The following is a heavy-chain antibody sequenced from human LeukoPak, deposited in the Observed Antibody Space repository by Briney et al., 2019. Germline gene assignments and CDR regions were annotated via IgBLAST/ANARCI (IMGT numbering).Heavy chain of an antibody. D-gene: IGHD2-2*02. CDR3: AILHIQLLYGYWFDP. V-gene: IGHV4-34*01. J-gene: IGHJ5*02. CDR1: GGSISSYY. Sequence: PSETLSLTCTVSGGSISSYYWSWIRQPPGKGLEWIGEINHSGSTNYNPSLKSRVTISVDTSKNQFSLKPSSVTAADTAVYYCAILHIQLLYGYWFDPWGQGTLVTVSS. CDR2: INHSGST.